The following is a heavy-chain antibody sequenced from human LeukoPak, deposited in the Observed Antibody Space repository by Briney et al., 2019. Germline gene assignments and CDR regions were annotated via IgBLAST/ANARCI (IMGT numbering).Heavy chain of an antibody. CDR2: IRYDGINK. V-gene: IGHV3-30*02. CDR3: ARRAGAYSHPYDY. J-gene: IGHJ4*02. CDR1: GFTFSDYG. D-gene: IGHD4/OR15-4a*01. Sequence: PGGSLRLSCAASGFTFSDYGMHWVRQAPGKGLEWVAFIRYDGINKYYADSVQGRFSISRDNSKNTLYLQMNSLRAEDTAVYYCARRAGAYSHPYDYWGQGTLVTVSS.